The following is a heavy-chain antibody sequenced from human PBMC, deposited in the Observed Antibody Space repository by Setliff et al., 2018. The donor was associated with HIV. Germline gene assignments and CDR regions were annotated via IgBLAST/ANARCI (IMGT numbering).Heavy chain of an antibody. CDR2: MNPESGNT. CDR1: GGTFSSYA. Sequence: ASVKVSCKASGGTFSSYAISWVRQAPGQGLEWMGWMNPESGNTGYAQKFQGGVTMTRNTSISTAYMELSSLRDEDTAIYYCTNWPEGAHDLFDYWGQGTLVTVSS. CDR3: TNWPEGAHDLFDY. J-gene: IGHJ4*02. V-gene: IGHV1-8*02. D-gene: IGHD3-16*01.